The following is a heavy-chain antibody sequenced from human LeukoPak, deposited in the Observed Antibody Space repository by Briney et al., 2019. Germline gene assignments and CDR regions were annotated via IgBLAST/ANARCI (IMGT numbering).Heavy chain of an antibody. Sequence: PGGSLRLSCAASGFPFRSLTMNWVPQAPGKGLEWVSSISAGGCYKYSPALLKGRFTHTRDNDDNSLALQFDSLRDDDKAIFYFARGDIRCNSGRCHKGDFDHWGQGTLVTVSS. CDR3: ARGDIRCNSGRCHKGDFDH. V-gene: IGHV3-21*01. J-gene: IGHJ4*02. CDR2: ISAGGCYK. CDR1: GFPFRSLT. D-gene: IGHD2/OR15-2a*01.